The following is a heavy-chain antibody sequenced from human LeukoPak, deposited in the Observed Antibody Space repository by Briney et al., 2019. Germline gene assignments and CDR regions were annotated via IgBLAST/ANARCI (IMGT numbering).Heavy chain of an antibody. CDR3: ARNRDGYIDN. D-gene: IGHD5-24*01. J-gene: IGHJ4*02. CDR2: AYYRSKWYN. CDR1: GDSISSNIAA. Sequence: SQTLSLTCAISGDSISSNIAAWSWIRQSPSRGLEWLGRAYYRSKWYNGYAVSVKSRITINPDTSKNQFSLHLNSVTPEGTAVYYCARNRDGYIDNWGQGTLVTVSS. V-gene: IGHV6-1*01.